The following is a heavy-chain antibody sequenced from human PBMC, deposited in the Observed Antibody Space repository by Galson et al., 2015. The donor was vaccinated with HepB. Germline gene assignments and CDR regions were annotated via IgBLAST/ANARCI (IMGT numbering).Heavy chain of an antibody. CDR1: GFTFSSYD. CDR3: ARGGSAVAGPYYYYYGMDV. D-gene: IGHD6-19*01. Sequence: SLRLSCAASGFTFSSYDMHWVRQATGKGLEWVSAIGTAGDPYYPGSVKGRFTISRENAKNSLYLQMNSLRAGDTAVYYCARGGSAVAGPYYYYYGMDVWGQGTTVTVSS. CDR2: IGTAGDP. V-gene: IGHV3-13*05. J-gene: IGHJ6*02.